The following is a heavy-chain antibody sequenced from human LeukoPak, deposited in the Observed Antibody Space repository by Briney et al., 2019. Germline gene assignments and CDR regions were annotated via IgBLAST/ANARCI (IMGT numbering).Heavy chain of an antibody. D-gene: IGHD3-22*01. J-gene: IGHJ4*02. CDR2: IYPGDSDT. V-gene: IGHV5-51*01. CDR3: ARQYYYDSSGYYASARYFDH. CDR1: GYSFTSYW. Sequence: GESLKISCKGSGYSFTSYWIGWVRQMPGKGLEWMGIIYPGDSDTRYSPSFQGQVTISADKSISTAYLQWSSLKASDTAMYYCARQYYYDSSGYYASARYFDHWGQGTLVTVSS.